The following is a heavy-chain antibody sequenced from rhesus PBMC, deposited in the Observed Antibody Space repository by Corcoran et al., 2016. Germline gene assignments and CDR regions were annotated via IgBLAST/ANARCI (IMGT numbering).Heavy chain of an antibody. CDR2: SYWADDK. CDR1: GFSNSTSGMG. V-gene: IGHV2-174*01. Sequence: QVTLKESGPALVKPTQTLTLTCTFSGFSNSTSGMGVGWMRQPPGKALEWRALSYWADDKYYRTSLKSKLTISKVPSKNQFVLTMTNMDPLNTATYYCARSRGSYCSGGVCYADAFDFWGQGLRVTVSS. D-gene: IGHD2-8*01. CDR3: ARSRGSYCSGGVCYADAFDF. J-gene: IGHJ3*01.